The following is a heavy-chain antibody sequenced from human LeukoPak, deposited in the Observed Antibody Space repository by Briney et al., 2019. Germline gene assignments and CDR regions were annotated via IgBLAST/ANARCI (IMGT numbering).Heavy chain of an antibody. CDR1: GFTFSSYS. Sequence: GGSLRLSCAASGFTFSSYSMNWVRQAPGKGLEWVSSISSSSSYIYYADSVKGRFTISRDNAKNSLYLQMNSLRAEDTAVYYCASICSSTSCYAYNWFDPWGQGTLVTVSS. D-gene: IGHD2-2*01. J-gene: IGHJ5*02. V-gene: IGHV3-21*01. CDR3: ASICSSTSCYAYNWFDP. CDR2: ISSSSSYI.